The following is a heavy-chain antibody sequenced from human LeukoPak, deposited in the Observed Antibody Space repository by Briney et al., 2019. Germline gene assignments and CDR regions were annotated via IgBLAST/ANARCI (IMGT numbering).Heavy chain of an antibody. CDR2: ISYDGSNK. J-gene: IGHJ4*02. CDR1: GFTFSSYA. D-gene: IGHD3-16*01. CDR3: AKEIAGGSGLEYFDY. Sequence: GRSLRLSCAASGFTFSSYAMHWVRQAPGKGLEWVAVISYDGSNKYYADSVKGRFTISRDNSKNTLYLQMNSLRAEDTAVYYCAKEIAGGSGLEYFDYWGQGTLVTVSS. V-gene: IGHV3-30-3*01.